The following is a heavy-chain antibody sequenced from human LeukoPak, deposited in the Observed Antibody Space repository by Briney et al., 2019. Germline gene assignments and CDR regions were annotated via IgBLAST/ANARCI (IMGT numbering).Heavy chain of an antibody. J-gene: IGHJ5*02. D-gene: IGHD3-22*01. Sequence: GESLKISCKVSGHSVYNYWIGWVRQMPGKGLEWMGIIYPGDYDTRYSTSFQGPVTISADQSITTAYLPWSRLEASDNAIYYFARLNYYGSSGSKFDPWGQGTLVTVSS. CDR3: ARLNYYGSSGSKFDP. CDR2: IYPGDYDT. V-gene: IGHV5-51*01. CDR1: GHSVYNYW.